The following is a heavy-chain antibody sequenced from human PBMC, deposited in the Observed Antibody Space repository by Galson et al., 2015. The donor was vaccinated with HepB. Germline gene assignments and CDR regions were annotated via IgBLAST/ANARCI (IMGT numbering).Heavy chain of an antibody. Sequence: SLRLSCAASGFNFGSSAIHWVRQASGKRPEWVGPIKTKDNNYATAYVPSLKGRFTVSSDDSKNMAYLHMKSLKSEDTAVYYCIRSGDFSGYSSKWGQGTLVTVSS. D-gene: IGHD6-19*01. V-gene: IGHV3-73*01. CDR3: IRSGDFSGYSSK. J-gene: IGHJ4*02. CDR2: IKTKDNNYAT. CDR1: GFNFGSSA.